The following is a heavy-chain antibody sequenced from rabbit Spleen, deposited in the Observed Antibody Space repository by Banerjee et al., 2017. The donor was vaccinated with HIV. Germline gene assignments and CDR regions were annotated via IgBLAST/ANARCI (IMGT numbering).Heavy chain of an antibody. J-gene: IGHJ6*01. V-gene: IGHV1S40*01. CDR1: GFSFTYIDY. CDR3: ARGTGYVGANVALTRLDL. CDR2: VSAGVSFTT. Sequence: QSLEESGGDLVKPGASLTLTCTASGFSFTYIDYLCWVRQPPGKGPEWIACVSAGVSFTTYYATWAKGRFTISKTSSTTVTLQMTSLTAADTATYFCARGTGYVGANVALTRLDLWGPGTLVTVS. D-gene: IGHD4-2*01.